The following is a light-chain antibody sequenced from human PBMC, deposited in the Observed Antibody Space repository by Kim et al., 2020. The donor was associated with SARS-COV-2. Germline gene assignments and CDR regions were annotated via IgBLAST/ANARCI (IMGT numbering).Light chain of an antibody. V-gene: IGKV1-16*01. CDR3: HQYNTYPNT. Sequence: DVQMTQSPSSLSATVGDSVTITCRASQAISNYLAWFQQKPGIAPKSLIYAASNLHDGVPSRFSGSGSGTDFTLTINNLQPEDFATYYCHQYNTYPNTFGQGTKLEIK. CDR1: QAISNY. J-gene: IGKJ2*01. CDR2: AAS.